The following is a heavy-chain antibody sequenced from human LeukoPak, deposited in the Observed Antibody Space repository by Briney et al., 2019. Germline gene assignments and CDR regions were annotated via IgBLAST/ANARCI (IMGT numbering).Heavy chain of an antibody. J-gene: IGHJ4*02. Sequence: SETLSPTCTVSGGSISSYYWSWIRQPPGKGLEWIGYIYYSGSTNYNPSLKSRVTISVDTSKNQFSLKLSSVTAADTAVYYCARVDVDTAMVFDYWGQGTLVTVSS. CDR1: GGSISSYY. CDR3: ARVDVDTAMVFDY. CDR2: IYYSGST. V-gene: IGHV4-59*01. D-gene: IGHD5-18*01.